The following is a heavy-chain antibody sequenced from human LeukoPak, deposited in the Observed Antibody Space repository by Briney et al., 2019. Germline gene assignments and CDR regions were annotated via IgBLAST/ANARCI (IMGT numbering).Heavy chain of an antibody. D-gene: IGHD3-22*01. J-gene: IGHJ3*02. CDR2: IYYSGST. Sequence: PSETPSLTCTVSGGSISSYYWSWIRQPPGKGLEWIWYIYYSGSTNYNPSLKSRVTISVDTSKNQFSLKLSSVTAADTAVYYCARFTSSGYYYDGYDAFDIWGQGTMVTVSS. CDR1: GGSISSYY. CDR3: ARFTSSGYYYDGYDAFDI. V-gene: IGHV4-59*08.